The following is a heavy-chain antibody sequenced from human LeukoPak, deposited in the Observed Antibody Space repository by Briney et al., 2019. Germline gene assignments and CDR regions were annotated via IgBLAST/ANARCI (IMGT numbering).Heavy chain of an antibody. CDR2: ISGDGGST. D-gene: IGHD3-22*01. J-gene: IGHJ4*02. CDR3: AKDTSGYSFSY. CDR1: GFTFSYYS. V-gene: IGHV3-43*02. Sequence: PGGSLRLSCVASGFTFSYYSMNWVRQAPGKGLEWVSLISGDGGSTYYADSVKGRFTISRDNSKNSLYLQMNSLRTEDTALYYCAKDTSGYSFSYWGQGTLVTVSS.